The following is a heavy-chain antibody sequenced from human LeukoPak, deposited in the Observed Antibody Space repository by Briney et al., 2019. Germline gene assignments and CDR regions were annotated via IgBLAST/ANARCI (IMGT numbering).Heavy chain of an antibody. CDR3: ASGYSSSSWANYYYYGMDV. V-gene: IGHV1-18*01. CDR2: ISAYNGNT. Sequence: GASVKVSCKASGYTFTSYGISWVRQAPGQGLEWMGWISAYNGNTNYAQKLQGRVTMTTDTSTSTAYMELSRLRSDDTAVYYCASGYSSSSWANYYYYGMDVWGQGTTVTVSS. D-gene: IGHD6-13*01. J-gene: IGHJ6*02. CDR1: GYTFTSYG.